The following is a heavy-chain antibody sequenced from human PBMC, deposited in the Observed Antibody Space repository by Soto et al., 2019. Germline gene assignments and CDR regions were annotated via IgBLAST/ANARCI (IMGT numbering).Heavy chain of an antibody. Sequence: GGSLRLSCAASGFTFSSYAMHWVRQAPGKGLEWVAVISYDGSNKYYADSVKGRFTISRDNSKNTLYLQMNSLRAEDTAVYYCARSRNTAMVDGGAFDIWGQGTMVTVSS. CDR1: GFTFSSYA. CDR3: ARSRNTAMVDGGAFDI. V-gene: IGHV3-30-3*01. CDR2: ISYDGSNK. D-gene: IGHD5-18*01. J-gene: IGHJ3*02.